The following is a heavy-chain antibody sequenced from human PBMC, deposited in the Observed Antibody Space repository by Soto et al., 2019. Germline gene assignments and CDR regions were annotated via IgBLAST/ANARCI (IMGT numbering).Heavy chain of an antibody. D-gene: IGHD3-3*01. J-gene: IGHJ5*02. CDR3: ARGAYYDFWSGPVPDYNWFDP. CDR2: IYPGDSDT. V-gene: IGHV5-51*01. Sequence: ELLMISFRCSGYSFTGYWNGWVRQMPGKGLEWMGIIYPGDSDTRYSPSFQGQVTISADKSISTAYLQWSSLKASDTAMYYCARGAYYDFWSGPVPDYNWFDPWGQGTLVTVSS. CDR1: GYSFTGYW.